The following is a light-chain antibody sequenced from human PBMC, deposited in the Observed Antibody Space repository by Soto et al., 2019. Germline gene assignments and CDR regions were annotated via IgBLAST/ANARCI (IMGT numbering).Light chain of an antibody. CDR3: QQYGSSPALT. Sequence: EIVLTRSPGTLSLSPGERATLSCRASQSVSSSYLAWYQQKPGQAPRLLIYGASSRATGIPDRFSGSGSGTDFTITISRLEPEDFAVYYCQQYGSSPALTFGGGTMVDIK. V-gene: IGKV3-20*01. CDR2: GAS. J-gene: IGKJ4*01. CDR1: QSVSSSY.